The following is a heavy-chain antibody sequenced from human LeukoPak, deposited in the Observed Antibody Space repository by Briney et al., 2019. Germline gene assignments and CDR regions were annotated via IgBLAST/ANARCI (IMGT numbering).Heavy chain of an antibody. D-gene: IGHD4/OR15-4a*01. Sequence: GGSLRLSCAASGFTFSTYAMSWVRQAPGKGLEWLSTIGGGGRDTFYADSVKGRFTVSRDNSKNTLYLQMSSLRAEDTAVYFCAKNRGANYNNYYMDVWGKGTTVTVSS. V-gene: IGHV3-23*01. CDR2: IGGGGRDT. CDR3: AKNRGANYNNYYMDV. J-gene: IGHJ6*03. CDR1: GFTFSTYA.